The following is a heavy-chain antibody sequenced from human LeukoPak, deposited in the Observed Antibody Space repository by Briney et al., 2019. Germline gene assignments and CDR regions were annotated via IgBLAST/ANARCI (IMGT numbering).Heavy chain of an antibody. CDR3: ARVAGGSSTYYFDY. J-gene: IGHJ4*02. Sequence: PGGSPRLFCAASGFTFSSYWMHWVRQAPGKGLVWVLRINSDGSSTSYADSVKGRFTISRDNAKNTLYLQMNSLRAEDTAVYYCARVAGGSSTYYFDYWGRGTLVTVSS. D-gene: IGHD6-13*01. V-gene: IGHV3-74*01. CDR2: INSDGSST. CDR1: GFTFSSYW.